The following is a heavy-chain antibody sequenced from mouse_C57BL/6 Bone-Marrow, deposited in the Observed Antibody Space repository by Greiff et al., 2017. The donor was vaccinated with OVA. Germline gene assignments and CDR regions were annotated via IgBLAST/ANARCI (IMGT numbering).Heavy chain of an antibody. CDR3: TSYGSFDD. V-gene: IGHV14-4*01. Sequence: VQLQQSGAELVRPGASVKLSCTASGLNIKDDYMHWVKQRPEQGLEGMGWIEPEKGDTKNATKFQGNTTITADTSSNTTYLQLNSLASEDTAVCYCTSYGSFDDWGQGTTLTVSS. D-gene: IGHD2-1*01. CDR1: GLNIKDDY. CDR2: IEPEKGDT. J-gene: IGHJ2*01.